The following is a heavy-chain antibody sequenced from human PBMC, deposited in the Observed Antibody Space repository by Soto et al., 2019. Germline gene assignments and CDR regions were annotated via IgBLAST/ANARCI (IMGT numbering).Heavy chain of an antibody. D-gene: IGHD2-21*01. CDR3: ARDWGTSYCGGDCYDY. V-gene: IGHV6-1*01. CDR2: TYYRSKWYN. J-gene: IGHJ4*02. Sequence: SQTLSLTCAISGDSVSSNSAAWNWIRQSPSRGLEWLGRTYYRSKWYNDYAVSVKSRITINPDTSKNQFSLQLNSVTPEDTAVYYCARDWGTSYCGGDCYDYWGQGTLVTVSS. CDR1: GDSVSSNSAA.